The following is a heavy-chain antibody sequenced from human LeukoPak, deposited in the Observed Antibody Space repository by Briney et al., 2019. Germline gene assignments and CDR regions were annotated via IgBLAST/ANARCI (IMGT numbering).Heavy chain of an antibody. CDR1: GGSFSGYY. CDR2: INHSGST. V-gene: IGHV4-34*01. Sequence: SETLSLTCAVYGGSFSGYYWSWIRQPPGKGLEWIGEINHSGSTNYNPSLKSRVTISVDTSKNQFSLKLSSVTAADTAVYYCARAFYDFWSGYPTYFDYWGQGTLVTVSS. J-gene: IGHJ4*02. D-gene: IGHD3-3*01. CDR3: ARAFYDFWSGYPTYFDY.